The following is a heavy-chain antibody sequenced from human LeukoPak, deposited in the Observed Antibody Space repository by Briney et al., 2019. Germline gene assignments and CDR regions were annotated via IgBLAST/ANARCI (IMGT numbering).Heavy chain of an antibody. J-gene: IGHJ4*02. D-gene: IGHD5-24*01. CDR1: GGTFSSYA. Sequence: SAKVSCKASGGTFSSYAISWVRQAPGQGLEWMGGIIPIFGTANYAQKFQGRVTITTDESTSTAYMELSSLRSEDTAVYYCARAGEMATTLFDYWGQGTLVTVSS. V-gene: IGHV1-69*05. CDR3: ARAGEMATTLFDY. CDR2: IIPIFGTA.